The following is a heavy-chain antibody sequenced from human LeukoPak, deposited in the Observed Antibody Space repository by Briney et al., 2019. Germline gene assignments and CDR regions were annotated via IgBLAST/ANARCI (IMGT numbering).Heavy chain of an antibody. V-gene: IGHV3-66*01. CDR2: IYSDGGT. J-gene: IGHJ4*02. CDR1: GLTVSSSY. Sequence: GGSLRLSCAASGLTVSSSYMSWVRQAPGKGLEWVSVIYSDGGTYYADSVKDRFTISRDNSKNTLYLQMNSLRAEDTALYYCARESSWSFDYWGQGTLVTVSS. CDR3: ARESSWSFDY. D-gene: IGHD6-13*01.